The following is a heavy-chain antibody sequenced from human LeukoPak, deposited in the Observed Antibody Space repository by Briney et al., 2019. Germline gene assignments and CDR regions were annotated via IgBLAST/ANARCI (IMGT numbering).Heavy chain of an antibody. CDR1: GGSFSGYY. D-gene: IGHD3-10*01. V-gene: IGHV4-34*01. CDR2: INHSGST. J-gene: IGHJ6*03. CDR3: ARRGIYYYYYMDV. Sequence: PSETLSLTCAVYGGSFSGYYWSWIRQPPGKGMEWIGEINHSGSTNYNPSLKSRVTISVDTSKNQFSLKLSSVTAADTAVYYCARRGIYYYYYMDVWGKGTTVTISS.